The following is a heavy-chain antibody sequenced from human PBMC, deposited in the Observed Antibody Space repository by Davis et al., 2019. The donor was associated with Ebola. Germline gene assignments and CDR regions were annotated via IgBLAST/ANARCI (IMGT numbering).Heavy chain of an antibody. D-gene: IGHD2-2*01. V-gene: IGHV3-30-3*01. CDR3: ARGEYQLLGGMDV. J-gene: IGHJ6*02. CDR1: GFTFSSYA. CDR2: ISYDGSNK. Sequence: PGGSLRLSCAASGFTFSSYAMHWVRQAPGKGLEWVAVISYDGSNKYYADSVKGRFTISRDNSKNTLYLQMNSLGAEDTAVYYCARGEYQLLGGMDVWGQGTTVTVSS.